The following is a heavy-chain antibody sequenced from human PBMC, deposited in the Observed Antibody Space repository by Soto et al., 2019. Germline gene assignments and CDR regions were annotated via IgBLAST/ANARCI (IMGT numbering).Heavy chain of an antibody. Sequence: QVQLVQSGAEVKKPGASVKVSCKASGYTFTSYYMHWVRQAPGQGLEWMGIINPSGGSTSYAQKFQGRVTMTGDTSTSTVYMELSSLRSEDTAVYYCARGAYYYDSSGYPGYWGQGTLVTVSS. CDR2: INPSGGST. CDR3: ARGAYYYDSSGYPGY. J-gene: IGHJ4*02. D-gene: IGHD3-22*01. CDR1: GYTFTSYY. V-gene: IGHV1-46*01.